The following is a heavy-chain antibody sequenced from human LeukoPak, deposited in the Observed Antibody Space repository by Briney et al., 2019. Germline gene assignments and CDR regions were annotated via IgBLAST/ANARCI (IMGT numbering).Heavy chain of an antibody. CDR1: GGSISSYY. Sequence: SETLSLTCTVSGGSISSYYWSWIRQPPGKGLEWIGYIYYSGSTNYNPSLKSRVTISVDTSKNQFSLKLSSVTAADTAVYYCARQGPGGLSFPYWFDPWGQGTLVTVSS. V-gene: IGHV4-59*01. CDR2: IYYSGST. J-gene: IGHJ5*02. D-gene: IGHD3-16*02. CDR3: ARQGPGGLSFPYWFDP.